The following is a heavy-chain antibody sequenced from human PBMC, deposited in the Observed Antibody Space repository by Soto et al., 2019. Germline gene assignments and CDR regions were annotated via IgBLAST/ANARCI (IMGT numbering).Heavy chain of an antibody. CDR1: GYTFTSYD. V-gene: IGHV1-8*01. Sequence: ASVKVSCKASGYTFTSYDINWVRQATGQGLEWMGWMNPNSGNTGYAQKFQGRVTMTRNTSISTAYMELSSLRSEDTAVYYCARRRRYCTNGVCYSWFDPWGQGTLVTVSS. CDR2: MNPNSGNT. CDR3: ARRRRYCTNGVCYSWFDP. J-gene: IGHJ5*02. D-gene: IGHD2-8*01.